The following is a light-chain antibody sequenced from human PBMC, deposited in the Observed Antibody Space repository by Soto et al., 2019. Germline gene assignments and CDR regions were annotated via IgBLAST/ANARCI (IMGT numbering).Light chain of an antibody. CDR3: QVWDSSSDHYV. J-gene: IGLJ1*01. V-gene: IGLV3-21*04. Sequence: SYELTQPPSVSVAPGNTARSTCGGNNIGSKSVHWHQQKPGQSPVLVIYYDSDRPSAIPERFSGSNSGNTATLTISRVEAGDEADYYCQVWDSSSDHYVFGTGTKLTVL. CDR1: NIGSKS. CDR2: YDS.